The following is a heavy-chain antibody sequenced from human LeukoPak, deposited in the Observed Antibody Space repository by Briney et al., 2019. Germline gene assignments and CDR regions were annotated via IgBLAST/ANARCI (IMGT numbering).Heavy chain of an antibody. V-gene: IGHV1-46*01. Sequence: GASVKVSCKASGYTFTSYYMHWVRQAPGQGLEWMGIINPSGGSTSYAQKFQGRVTMTRDTSTSTAYMELSSLRSEDTAVYYCARSSGWYYFDYWGQGTLVTVSS. CDR3: ARSSGWYYFDY. J-gene: IGHJ4*02. CDR2: INPSGGST. CDR1: GYTFTSYY. D-gene: IGHD6-19*01.